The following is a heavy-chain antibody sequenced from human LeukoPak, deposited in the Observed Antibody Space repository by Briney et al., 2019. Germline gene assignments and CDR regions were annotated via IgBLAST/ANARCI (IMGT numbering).Heavy chain of an antibody. CDR3: ARVVYCSGGSCHIFASDI. Sequence: GGSLRLSCAASGFTLSSYAMSWIRQTPGKGLEWVSYISSSGSAMFYADSVKGRFTISRDNAKNSLYLQMNSLRAEDTAVYYCARVVYCSGGSCHIFASDIWGRGTMVTVSS. CDR2: ISSSGSAM. CDR1: GFTLSSYA. J-gene: IGHJ3*02. D-gene: IGHD2-15*01. V-gene: IGHV3-11*01.